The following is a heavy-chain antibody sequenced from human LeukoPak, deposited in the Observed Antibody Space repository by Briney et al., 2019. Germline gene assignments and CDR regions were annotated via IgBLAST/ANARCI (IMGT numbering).Heavy chain of an antibody. Sequence: GESLKISCKGSGSRFSSSWIGWVRQMPGKGLEWMGFIYPGDSDTRYSPSFQGQVTISADKSMSTAYLQWSSLKASDTAMYYCARRRGRYSGDAFDIWGQGTMVTVSS. V-gene: IGHV5-51*01. D-gene: IGHD1-26*01. J-gene: IGHJ3*02. CDR2: IYPGDSDT. CDR1: GSRFSSSW. CDR3: ARRRGRYSGDAFDI.